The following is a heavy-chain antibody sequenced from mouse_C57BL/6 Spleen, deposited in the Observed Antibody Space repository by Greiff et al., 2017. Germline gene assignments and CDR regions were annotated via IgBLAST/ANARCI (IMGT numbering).Heavy chain of an antibody. J-gene: IGHJ1*03. Sequence: QVQLQQPGAELVKPGASVKMSCKASGYTFTSYWITWVKQRPGQGLEWIGDIYPGSGSPNYNEKFKSKATLTVDTSSSTAYMQLSSLTSEDSAVYYCARRGIGPHWYFDVWGTGTTVTVSS. CDR1: GYTFTSYW. CDR2: IYPGSGSP. V-gene: IGHV1-55*01. CDR3: ARRGIGPHWYFDV.